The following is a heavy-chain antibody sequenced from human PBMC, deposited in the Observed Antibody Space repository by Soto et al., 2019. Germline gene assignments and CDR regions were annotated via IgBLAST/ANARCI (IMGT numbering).Heavy chain of an antibody. V-gene: IGHV3-64*01. CDR1: GFTFSNYT. Sequence: EVHLVESGGGLVQPGGSLRLSCAASGFTFSNYTMHWVRQAPGKGLEYVSAIGRNGGTTYYANSVKGRFTISRDNSKNTLYLQMGSLRAEDMAVYYCARDKFSVGANFVYYYYMDVWGKGTTVTVSS. D-gene: IGHD2-15*01. CDR3: ARDKFSVGANFVYYYYMDV. J-gene: IGHJ6*03. CDR2: IGRNGGTT.